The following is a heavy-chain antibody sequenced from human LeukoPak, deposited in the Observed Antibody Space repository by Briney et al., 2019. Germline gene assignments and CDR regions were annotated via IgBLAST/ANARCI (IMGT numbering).Heavy chain of an antibody. CDR2: ICPDGTVT. CDR3: VRDFRSADY. CDR1: GFTFSNYW. V-gene: IGHV3-74*01. J-gene: IGHJ4*02. Sequence: PGGSLRLSCAASGFTFSNYWMHWVRQAPGKGLVWVSRICPDGTVTNYADSVKARFIISRDNARNTVYLQMNSLRVEDTAVYYCVRDFRSADYWGQGTLVTVSS.